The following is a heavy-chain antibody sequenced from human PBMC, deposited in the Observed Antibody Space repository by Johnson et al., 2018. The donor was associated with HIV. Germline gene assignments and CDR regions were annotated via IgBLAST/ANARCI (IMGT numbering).Heavy chain of an antibody. J-gene: IGHJ3*02. CDR1: GFTFSSYP. CDR2: ISYDGSNK. Sequence: GFTFSSYPMHWVRQAPGKGLEWVAVISYDGSNKYYADSVKGRFTISRDNSKNTLYLQMNSLRAEDTAVYYCAKDQYGSGSYDKGNAFDIWGQGTTVTVSS. V-gene: IGHV3-30-3*02. D-gene: IGHD3-10*01. CDR3: AKDQYGSGSYDKGNAFDI.